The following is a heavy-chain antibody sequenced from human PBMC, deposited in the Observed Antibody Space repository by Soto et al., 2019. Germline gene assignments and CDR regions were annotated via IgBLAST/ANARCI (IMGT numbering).Heavy chain of an antibody. D-gene: IGHD6-19*01. V-gene: IGHV1-69*13. J-gene: IGHJ3*01. CDR3: ATNSLIAVIKTTSDL. CDR1: GGSFSGYG. Sequence: SVKVSCKACGGSFSGYGVSWVRQAPGQGLEWMGGVIPIFGTTEYAQKFQDRVALSADESMRTAYMQLSGLTSEDTAVYFCATNSLIAVIKTTSDLWGQGTVLTVSS. CDR2: VIPIFGTT.